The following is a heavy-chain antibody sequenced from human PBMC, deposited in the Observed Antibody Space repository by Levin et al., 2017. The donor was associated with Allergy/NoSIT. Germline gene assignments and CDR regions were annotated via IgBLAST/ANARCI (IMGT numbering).Heavy chain of an antibody. D-gene: IGHD3/OR15-3a*01. Sequence: PGGSLRLSCVVSGFSFISYSMNWVRQAPGKGLEWVSFISSSSSYIYYADSVKGRFTISRDNAKNSLYLQMNSLRAEDTAVYYCARDPSYDLHYFDYWGQGTLVTVSS. J-gene: IGHJ4*02. CDR3: ARDPSYDLHYFDY. CDR1: GFSFISYS. CDR2: ISSSSSYI. V-gene: IGHV3-21*01.